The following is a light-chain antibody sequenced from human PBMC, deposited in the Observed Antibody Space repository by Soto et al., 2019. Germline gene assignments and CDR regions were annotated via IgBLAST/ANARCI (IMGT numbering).Light chain of an antibody. CDR1: QSVDYN. V-gene: IGKV3-15*01. Sequence: EVVLTQSPATLSVSPGERVTLSCRASQSVDYNLAWYQQKPGQAPRLLIYGVATRATGIPARFSGSASGTEFTITISSLQSEDFAIYYCQQYKTWLTFGGGTKVEIK. J-gene: IGKJ4*01. CDR2: GVA. CDR3: QQYKTWLT.